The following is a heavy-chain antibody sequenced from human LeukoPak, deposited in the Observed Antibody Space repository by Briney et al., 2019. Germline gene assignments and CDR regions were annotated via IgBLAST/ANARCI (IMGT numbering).Heavy chain of an antibody. Sequence: SETLSLTCSVSGGSFSNFYWSWIRQPPGKGLEWIGFTSHSGGTKYNPSLKSRVAISVDKAKNQFSLKLISVTAADTAVYYCARGYFFADTGYYDDYWGQGTLVTVSP. CDR1: GGSFSNFY. CDR3: ARGYFFADTGYYDDY. D-gene: IGHD3-9*01. J-gene: IGHJ4*02. CDR2: TSHSGGT. V-gene: IGHV4-59*01.